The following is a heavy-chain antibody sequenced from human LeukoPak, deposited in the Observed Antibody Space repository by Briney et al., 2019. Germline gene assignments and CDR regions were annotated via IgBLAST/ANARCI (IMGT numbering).Heavy chain of an antibody. D-gene: IGHD1-26*01. Sequence: GGSLRLSCAASGFGFSTYGMHWVRQAPGKGLEWVAVIWYDGSNKYYADSVKGRFTISRDNSKNTLYLQMNSLRAADTAVYYCAREIERWEAYFYYGMDVWGQGTTVTVSS. CDR2: IWYDGSNK. J-gene: IGHJ6*02. CDR1: GFGFSTYG. V-gene: IGHV3-33*01. CDR3: AREIERWEAYFYYGMDV.